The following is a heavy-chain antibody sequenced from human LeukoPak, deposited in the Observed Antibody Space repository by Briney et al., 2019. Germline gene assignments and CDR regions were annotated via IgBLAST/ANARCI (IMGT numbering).Heavy chain of an antibody. Sequence: PGGSLRLSCVASGFTFSTYSMNWLRQAPGKGLEWVSYISSSSDTRYYADFVKGRLTISRDNSKNTLYLQMNSLRAEDTAVYYCAREQIIVAAIYFDYWGQGTLVTVSS. V-gene: IGHV3-48*01. CDR2: ISSSSDTR. J-gene: IGHJ4*02. CDR1: GFTFSTYS. D-gene: IGHD2-2*02. CDR3: AREQIIVAAIYFDY.